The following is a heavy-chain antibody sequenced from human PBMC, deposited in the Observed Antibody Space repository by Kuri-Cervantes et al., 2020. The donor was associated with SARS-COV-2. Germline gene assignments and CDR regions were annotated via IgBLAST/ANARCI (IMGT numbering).Heavy chain of an antibody. V-gene: IGHV3-48*02. CDR1: GFTFSSYA. CDR2: ISSSSSTI. CDR3: ARDSRGYSYGYRHLFDY. D-gene: IGHD5-18*01. J-gene: IGHJ4*02. Sequence: GESLKISCAASGFTFSSYAMSWVRQAPGKGLEWVSYISSSSSTIYYADSVKGRFTISRDNAKNSLYLQMNSLRDEDTAVYYCARDSRGYSYGYRHLFDYWGQGTLVTVSS.